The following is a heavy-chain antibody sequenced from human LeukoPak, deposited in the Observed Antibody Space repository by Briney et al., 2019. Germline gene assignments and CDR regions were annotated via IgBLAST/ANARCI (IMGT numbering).Heavy chain of an antibody. J-gene: IGHJ4*02. D-gene: IGHD3-10*02. V-gene: IGHV3-66*01. CDR1: GFTVSSNY. Sequence: GGSLRLSCAASGFTVSSNYMSWVRQAPGKGLEWVSVIYSGGSTYYADSVKGRFTISRDNSKNTLYLQMNSLRAEDTAVYYCAREAYYYVHFDYWGQGTLVTVSS. CDR3: AREAYYYVHFDY. CDR2: IYSGGST.